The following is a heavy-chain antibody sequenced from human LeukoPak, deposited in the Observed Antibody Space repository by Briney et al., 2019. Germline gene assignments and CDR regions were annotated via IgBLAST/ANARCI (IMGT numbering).Heavy chain of an antibody. CDR1: GGSFSGYY. V-gene: IGHV4-34*01. J-gene: IGHJ6*03. Sequence: SETLSLTCAVYGGSFSGYYWSWIRQPPGKGLEWIGEINHSGSTNYNPSLKSRVTISVDTSKNQFSLKLSSVTAADTAVYYCARRLARARYYYYYYMDVWGKGTTVTISS. CDR2: INHSGST. D-gene: IGHD3-10*01. CDR3: ARRLARARYYYYYYMDV.